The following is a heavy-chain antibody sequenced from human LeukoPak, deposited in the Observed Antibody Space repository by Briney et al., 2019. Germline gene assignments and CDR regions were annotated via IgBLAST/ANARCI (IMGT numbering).Heavy chain of an antibody. V-gene: IGHV1-18*01. CDR3: AKDLGGSYYDSSGYPHAFDI. J-gene: IGHJ3*02. CDR1: GYTFTSYG. Sequence: ASVKVSCKASGYTFTSYGISWVRQAPGQGLEWMGWISAYNGNTNYAQKLQGRVTMTTDTSTSTAYMELRSLRSDDTAVYYCAKDLGGSYYDSSGYPHAFDIWGQGTMVTVSS. D-gene: IGHD3-22*01. CDR2: ISAYNGNT.